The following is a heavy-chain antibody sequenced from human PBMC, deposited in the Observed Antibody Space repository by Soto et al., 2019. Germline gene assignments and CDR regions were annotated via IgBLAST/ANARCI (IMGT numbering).Heavy chain of an antibody. CDR3: ARVHPADI. D-gene: IGHD2-2*01. V-gene: IGHV1-69*04. CDR2: IIPILGIA. J-gene: IGHJ3*02. Sequence: SVKVSCKASGYTFTNYGISWVRQAPGQGLEWMGRIIPILGIANYAQKFQGRVTITTDKSTSTVYMELSSLRSEDTAVYYCARVHPADIWGQGTMVTVSS. CDR1: GYTFTNYG.